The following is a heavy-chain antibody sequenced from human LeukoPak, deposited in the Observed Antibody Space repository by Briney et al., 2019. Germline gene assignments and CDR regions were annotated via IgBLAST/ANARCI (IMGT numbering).Heavy chain of an antibody. CDR2: ISSSSSTI. V-gene: IGHV3-48*01. J-gene: IGHJ4*02. Sequence: GGSLRLSCAASGFTFSSYSMNWVRQAPGKGLEWVSYISSSSSTIYYADSVKGRFTISRDNAKNSLYLQMNSLRAEDTAVYHCARDHSPYSNYEGAFDYWGQGTLVTVSS. D-gene: IGHD4-11*01. CDR1: GFTFSSYS. CDR3: ARDHSPYSNYEGAFDY.